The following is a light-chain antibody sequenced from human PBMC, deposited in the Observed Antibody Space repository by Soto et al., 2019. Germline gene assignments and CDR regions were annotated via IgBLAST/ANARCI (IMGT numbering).Light chain of an antibody. CDR3: QQYNNWSPYT. CDR2: GAS. Sequence: EIVITRSPATLSVSPAAIATLSCNSSHSVSTSVVWSQQKPGQSPRLLMYGASTRATGIPARFSGSGSGTEFTLTISSLQSEDFAVYYCQQYNNWSPYTFGQGTKVDIK. J-gene: IGKJ2*01. CDR1: HSVSTS. V-gene: IGKV3-15*01.